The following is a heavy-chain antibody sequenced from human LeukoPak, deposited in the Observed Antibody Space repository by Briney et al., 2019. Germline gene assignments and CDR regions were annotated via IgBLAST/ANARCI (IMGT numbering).Heavy chain of an antibody. CDR3: AKDWVLRYFDWLLSFDY. V-gene: IGHV3-23*01. Sequence: GGSLRLSCAASGFTFSSYAMSWVRQAPGKGLEWVSAISGSGGSTYYADSVKGWFTISRDNSKNTLYLQMNSLRAEDTAVYYCAKDWVLRYFDWLLSFDYWGQGTLVTVSS. CDR2: ISGSGGST. D-gene: IGHD3-9*01. J-gene: IGHJ4*02. CDR1: GFTFSSYA.